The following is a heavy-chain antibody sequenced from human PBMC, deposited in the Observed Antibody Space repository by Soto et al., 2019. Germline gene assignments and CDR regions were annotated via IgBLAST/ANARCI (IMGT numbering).Heavy chain of an antibody. CDR1: GASISSYY. V-gene: IGHV4-59*01. J-gene: IGHJ6*03. Sequence: PSETLSLTCTVSGASISSYYWSWIRQPPGKGLEWIGYIYYYGSANYNPSLKSRVTISVDTSKNQVSLRLSSVTAADTGVYYCAAAVPGDYVSPSYYMDVWGKGTTVTVSS. D-gene: IGHD4-17*01. CDR2: IYYYGSA. CDR3: AAAVPGDYVSPSYYMDV.